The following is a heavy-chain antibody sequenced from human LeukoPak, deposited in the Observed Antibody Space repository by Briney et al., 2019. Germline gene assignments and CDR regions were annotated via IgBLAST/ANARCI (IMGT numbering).Heavy chain of an antibody. D-gene: IGHD6-13*01. V-gene: IGHV3-30-3*01. Sequence: GGSLRLSCAASGFTFSSYAMHWVRQAPGKGLEWVAVISYDGSNKYYADSVKGRFTISRDNSKNTLYLQMNSLRAEDTAVYYCARSKSYSSPTLNWGQGTLVTVSS. CDR1: GFTFSSYA. CDR3: ARSKSYSSPTLN. CDR2: ISYDGSNK. J-gene: IGHJ4*02.